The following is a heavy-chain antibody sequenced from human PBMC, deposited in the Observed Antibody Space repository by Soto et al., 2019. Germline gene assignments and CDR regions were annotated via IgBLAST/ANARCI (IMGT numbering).Heavy chain of an antibody. D-gene: IGHD2-15*01. CDR3: AKDKDIVVVVAATFDL. Sequence: ESGGGLVQPGGSLRLSCAASGFTFSSYAMSWVRQAPGKGLEWVSAISGSGGSTYYADSVKGRFTISRDNSKNTLYLQMNSLRAEDTAVYYCAKDKDIVVVVAATFDLWGRGTLVTVSS. CDR2: ISGSGGST. J-gene: IGHJ2*01. CDR1: GFTFSSYA. V-gene: IGHV3-23*01.